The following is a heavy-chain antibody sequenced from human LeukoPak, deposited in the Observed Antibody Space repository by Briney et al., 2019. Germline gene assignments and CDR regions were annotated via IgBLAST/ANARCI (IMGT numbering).Heavy chain of an antibody. V-gene: IGHV3-7*01. CDR1: GFTFSTYW. J-gene: IGHJ4*01. CDR2: IKEDGSEK. D-gene: IGHD2-2*01. CDR3: ARGYCSGSSCYGDRALDY. Sequence: PGGSLRLSCTASGFTFSTYWMSWVRQAPGKGLQWVANIKEDGSEKNYVDSVKGRFTISRDNAKNSVYLQMNSLSAEDMAVYYCARGYCSGSSCYGDRALDYWGQGTLVSVSS.